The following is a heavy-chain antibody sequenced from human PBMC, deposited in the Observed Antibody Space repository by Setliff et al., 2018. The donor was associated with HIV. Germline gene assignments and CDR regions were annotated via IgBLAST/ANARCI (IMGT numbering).Heavy chain of an antibody. CDR1: GYSISSGYF. CDR3: ARLRLAVMMSLDYFDL. J-gene: IGHJ4*02. CDR2: IYNPGST. Sequence: SETLSLTCVVSGYSISSGYFWSWIRQPPGKGLEWIGYIYNPGSTNFNPSLQSRVSMSVDVSTNQFSLRLTSVTAADTAVYYCARLRLAVMMSLDYFDLWGQGTLVTVSS. D-gene: IGHD3-16*01. V-gene: IGHV4-28*01.